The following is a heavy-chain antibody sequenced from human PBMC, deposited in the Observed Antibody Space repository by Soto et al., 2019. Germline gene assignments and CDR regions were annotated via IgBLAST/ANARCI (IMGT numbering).Heavy chain of an antibody. CDR2: ISYDGSNK. CDR3: AKDILELYNFDY. J-gene: IGHJ4*02. V-gene: IGHV3-30*18. CDR1: GFTFSSYG. D-gene: IGHD1-7*01. Sequence: QVQLVESGGGVGQPGRSLRLSCAASGFTFSSYGMHWVRQAPGKGLEWVAVISYDGSNKYYADSVKGRFTISRDNSKNTLYLQMNSLRAEDTAVYYCAKDILELYNFDYWGQGTLVTVSS.